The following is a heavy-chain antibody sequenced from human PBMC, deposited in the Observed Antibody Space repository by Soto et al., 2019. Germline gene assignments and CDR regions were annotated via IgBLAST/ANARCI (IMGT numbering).Heavy chain of an antibody. CDR2: ITASGRNP. Sequence: VNLLEYGGGLVQPGGSLRLSCAASGFTFSNFAMSWVRQAPGRGLEWVSEITASGRNPSYADSVKGRFTITKHESKNTVYLQMNSLRADDTALYYCARVYFGESDGFDIWGQGTMVTVSS. CDR3: ARVYFGESDGFDI. CDR1: GFTFSNFA. V-gene: IGHV3-23*01. D-gene: IGHD3-16*01. J-gene: IGHJ3*02.